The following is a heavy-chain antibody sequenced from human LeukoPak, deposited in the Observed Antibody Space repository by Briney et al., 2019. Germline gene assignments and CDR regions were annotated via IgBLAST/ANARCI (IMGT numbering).Heavy chain of an antibody. CDR3: ARQKGWFDP. CDR2: IYYSGST. Sequence: SETLSLTCTVSGGSISSSSYYRGWIRQPPGKGLEWIGSIYYSGSTYYNPSLKSRVTISVDTSKNQFSLKLSSVTAADTAVCYCARQKGWFDPWGQGTLVTVSS. V-gene: IGHV4-39*01. CDR1: GGSISSSSYY. J-gene: IGHJ5*02.